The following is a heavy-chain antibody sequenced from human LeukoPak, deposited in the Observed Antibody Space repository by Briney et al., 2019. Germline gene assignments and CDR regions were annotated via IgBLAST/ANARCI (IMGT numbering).Heavy chain of an antibody. Sequence: PGGSLRLSCAASGFTFSSYAMSWVRQAPGKGLEWVSAISGSGGSTYYADSVKGRFTISRDNSKNTLYLQMNSLRAEDTAVYYCAKDGDSSGWTDIYYMDVWGKGTTVTVSS. CDR2: ISGSGGST. J-gene: IGHJ6*03. D-gene: IGHD6-19*01. V-gene: IGHV3-23*01. CDR1: GFTFSSYA. CDR3: AKDGDSSGWTDIYYMDV.